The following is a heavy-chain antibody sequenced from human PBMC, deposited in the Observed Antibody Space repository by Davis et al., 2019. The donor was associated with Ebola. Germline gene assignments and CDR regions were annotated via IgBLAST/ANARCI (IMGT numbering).Heavy chain of an antibody. Sequence: SETLSPTCPAHGGSSSGYYWSWIRQPPGKGLEWIGEINHSGSTNYNPSLKSRVTISVDTSKNQFSLKLCSVTAADTDLYYCARGRSSWLYYGMDVWGQGTTVTVSS. D-gene: IGHD6-13*01. CDR3: ARGRSSWLYYGMDV. V-gene: IGHV4-34*01. CDR2: INHSGST. J-gene: IGHJ6*02. CDR1: GGSSSGYY.